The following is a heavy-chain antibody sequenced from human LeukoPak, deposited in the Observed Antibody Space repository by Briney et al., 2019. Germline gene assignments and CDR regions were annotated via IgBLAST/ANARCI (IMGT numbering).Heavy chain of an antibody. Sequence: PGRSLRLSCTASGITFGDYAMNWVRQAPGKGPEWVGFIRSRAYGGTTEYAASVRGRFTISRDDSKNIAYLQINSLKTEDTAVYYCTASYFYDSSGYYSTDNWGQGTRVTVSS. CDR3: TASYFYDSSGYYSTDN. J-gene: IGHJ4*02. CDR1: GITFGDYA. D-gene: IGHD3-22*01. V-gene: IGHV3-49*04. CDR2: IRSRAYGGTT.